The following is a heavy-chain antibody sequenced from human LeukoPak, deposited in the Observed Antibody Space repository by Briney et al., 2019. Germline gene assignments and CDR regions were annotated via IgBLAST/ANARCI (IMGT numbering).Heavy chain of an antibody. D-gene: IGHD1-7*01. J-gene: IGHJ4*02. Sequence: GGSLRLSCAASGFAFSSYEMNWVRQAPGKGLEWVSYISSSGSTIYYADSVKGRFTISRDNAKNTLYLQMNSLRAEDTAVYYCARDWANYPGGYWGQGTLVTVSS. CDR3: ARDWANYPGGY. CDR2: ISSSGSTI. V-gene: IGHV3-48*03. CDR1: GFAFSSYE.